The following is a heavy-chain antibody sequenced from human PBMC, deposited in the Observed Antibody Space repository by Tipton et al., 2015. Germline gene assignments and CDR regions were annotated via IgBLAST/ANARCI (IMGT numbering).Heavy chain of an antibody. Sequence: SLRLSCAASGFTFDDYAMHWVRQSPKKGLEWVAGISWNGASEGYAASVKGRFTISRDNAEDSLFLEMNSLTPEDTAFYFCTRDLNYDYIWGIEFWGQGTQLTVSS. CDR2: ISWNGASE. CDR1: GFTFDDYA. D-gene: IGHD3-16*01. CDR3: TRDLNYDYIWGIEF. V-gene: IGHV3-9*01. J-gene: IGHJ4*02.